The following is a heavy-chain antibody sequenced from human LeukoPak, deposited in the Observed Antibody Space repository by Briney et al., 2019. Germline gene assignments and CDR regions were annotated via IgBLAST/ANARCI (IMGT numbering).Heavy chain of an antibody. Sequence: GGSLRLSCAASGFTFSSYGMHWVRQAPGKGLEWVAFIRYDGSNKYYADSVKGRFTISRDNSKNTLYLQMNSLRAEDTAVYYCAGEVAVAGDILAEYFQHWGQGTLVTVSS. CDR1: GFTFSSYG. V-gene: IGHV3-30*02. CDR2: IRYDGSNK. J-gene: IGHJ1*01. CDR3: AGEVAVAGDILAEYFQH. D-gene: IGHD6-19*01.